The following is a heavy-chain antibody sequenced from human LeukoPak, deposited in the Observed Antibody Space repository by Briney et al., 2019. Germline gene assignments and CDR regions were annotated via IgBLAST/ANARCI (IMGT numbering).Heavy chain of an antibody. Sequence: GESLKISCKGSGYRFTSYWIGWVRPMPGKGLGWMGIIYPGDSDTRYSPSFQGQVTISADKSISTAYLQWSSLKASDTAMYYCARLSDILTGYYNYWGQGTLVTVSS. J-gene: IGHJ4*02. CDR1: GYRFTSYW. V-gene: IGHV5-51*01. CDR3: ARLSDILTGYYNY. CDR2: IYPGDSDT. D-gene: IGHD3-9*01.